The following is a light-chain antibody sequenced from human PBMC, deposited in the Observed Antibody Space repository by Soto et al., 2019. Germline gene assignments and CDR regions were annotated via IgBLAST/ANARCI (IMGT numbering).Light chain of an antibody. Sequence: SYELTQPPSVSVSPGQTAGITCSGDALTKQYAYWFQQKPGQAPVQVIYKDTERPSGIPERFSGSSSGTTVTLTISGVQAEDEADYYCQSADSSGTYVVFGGGTKLTVL. CDR1: ALTKQY. CDR2: KDT. J-gene: IGLJ2*01. CDR3: QSADSSGTYVV. V-gene: IGLV3-25*03.